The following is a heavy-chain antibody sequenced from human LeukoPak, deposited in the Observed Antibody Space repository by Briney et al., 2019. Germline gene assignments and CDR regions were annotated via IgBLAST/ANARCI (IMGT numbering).Heavy chain of an antibody. Sequence: SETLSLTCTVSGGSISSSSYYWGWIRQPPGKGLEWIGSIYYSGSTYYNPSLKSRVTISVDTSKNQFSLKLSSVTAADTAVYYCARDSISYYYGSRGFDPWGQGTLVTVSS. J-gene: IGHJ5*02. CDR1: GGSISSSSYY. D-gene: IGHD3-10*01. V-gene: IGHV4-39*07. CDR2: IYYSGST. CDR3: ARDSISYYYGSRGFDP.